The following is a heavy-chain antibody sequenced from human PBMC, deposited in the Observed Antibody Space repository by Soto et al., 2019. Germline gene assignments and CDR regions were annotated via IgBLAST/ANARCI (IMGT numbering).Heavy chain of an antibody. CDR1: SGSISSSNW. V-gene: IGHV4-4*02. CDR2: IYHSGST. CDR3: ARATYCSGGSCYQSNRFDP. J-gene: IGHJ5*02. D-gene: IGHD2-15*01. Sequence: QVQLQESGPGLVKPSGTLSLTCAVSSGSISSSNWWSWVRQPPGKGLEWIGEIYHSGSTNYNPSLKSRVTISVDKSKNQFSLKLSSVTAADTAVYYCARATYCSGGSCYQSNRFDPWGQGTLVTVSS.